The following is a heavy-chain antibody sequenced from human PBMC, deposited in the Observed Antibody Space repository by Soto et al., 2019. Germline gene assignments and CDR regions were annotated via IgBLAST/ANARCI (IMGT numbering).Heavy chain of an antibody. J-gene: IGHJ4*02. CDR2: IYDSGRT. CDR1: GAFIGSGSYY. D-gene: IGHD7-27*01. CDR3: ARLTTIITGAFDD. V-gene: IGHV4-31*03. Sequence: SETLSLTCTVSGAFIGSGSYYWSWIRQYPGEGLVWIGHIYDSGRTYYNPSLESRVSISIDTSKNEFSLTLTSVTAADTAVYYCARLTTIITGAFDDWGLGTVVTVSS.